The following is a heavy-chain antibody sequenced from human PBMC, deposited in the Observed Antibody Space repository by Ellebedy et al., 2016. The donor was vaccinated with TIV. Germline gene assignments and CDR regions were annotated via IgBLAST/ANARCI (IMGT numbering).Heavy chain of an antibody. V-gene: IGHV3-23*01. J-gene: IGHJ4*02. Sequence: GESLKISXAASGFTFSSYAMSWVRQAPGKGLEWVSAISGSGGSTYYADSVKGRFTISRDNSKNTLYLQMNSLRAEDTAVYYCAKDLVRIPLIVVVVGILDYWGQGTLVTVSS. CDR1: GFTFSSYA. D-gene: IGHD3-22*01. CDR2: ISGSGGST. CDR3: AKDLVRIPLIVVVVGILDY.